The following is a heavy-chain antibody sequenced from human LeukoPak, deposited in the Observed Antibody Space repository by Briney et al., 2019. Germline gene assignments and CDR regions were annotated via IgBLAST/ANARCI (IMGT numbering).Heavy chain of an antibody. D-gene: IGHD1-1*01. Sequence: PGGSLRLSCAASGFSLSSYGMTWVRQAPGKQLEWVSTLSDSGGGTYYADSVKGRFTISRDNSKNTLDLQMNSLRAEDTAVYYCASYWTFYFDYWGQGTLVTVSS. CDR2: LSDSGGGT. CDR1: GFSLSSYG. V-gene: IGHV3-23*01. CDR3: ASYWTFYFDY. J-gene: IGHJ4*02.